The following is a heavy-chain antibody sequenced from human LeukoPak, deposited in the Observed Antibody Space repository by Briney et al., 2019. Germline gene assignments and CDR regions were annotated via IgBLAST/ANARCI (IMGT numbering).Heavy chain of an antibody. J-gene: IGHJ4*02. D-gene: IGHD6-13*01. Sequence: GGSLRLSCAASGFTFSSYWMSWVRQAPGKGLEWVANIKQDGSEKYYVDSVKGRFTISRDNNKNSLYLQMNSLRTEDTAVYYCAKISTAVAGSDYWGQGTLVTVSS. V-gene: IGHV3-7*01. CDR2: IKQDGSEK. CDR3: AKISTAVAGSDY. CDR1: GFTFSSYW.